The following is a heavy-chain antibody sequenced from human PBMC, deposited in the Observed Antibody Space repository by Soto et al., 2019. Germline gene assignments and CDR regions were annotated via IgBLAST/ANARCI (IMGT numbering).Heavy chain of an antibody. CDR2: ISYDGSNK. J-gene: IGHJ5*02. CDR3: ARGRLDP. Sequence: QVQLVESGGGVVQPGRSLRLSCAASGFTFSSYAMHWVRQAPGKGLEWVAVISYDGSNKYYADSVKGRFTISRDNSKNTLYLQMNSLRAEDTAVYYCARGRLDPWGQGTLVTVSS. CDR1: GFTFSSYA. V-gene: IGHV3-30-3*01.